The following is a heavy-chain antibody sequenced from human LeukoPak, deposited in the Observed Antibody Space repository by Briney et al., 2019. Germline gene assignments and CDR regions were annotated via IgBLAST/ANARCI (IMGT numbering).Heavy chain of an antibody. Sequence: PSETLSLTCTVSGGSISSGGYYWSWIRQHPGKGLEWIGYIYYSGSTYYNPSLKSRVTISVDTSKNQFSLKLSSVTAADTAVYYCARGGDNWNSNFDYWGQGTLVTVSS. J-gene: IGHJ4*02. CDR3: ARGGDNWNSNFDY. V-gene: IGHV4-31*03. D-gene: IGHD1-7*01. CDR1: GGSISSGGYY. CDR2: IYYSGST.